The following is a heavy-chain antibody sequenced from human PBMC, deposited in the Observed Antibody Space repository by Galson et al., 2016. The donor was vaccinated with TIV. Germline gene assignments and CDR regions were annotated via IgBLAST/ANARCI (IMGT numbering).Heavy chain of an antibody. D-gene: IGHD1-1*01. CDR3: ARQPRTTMVQLDVCYYCDV. V-gene: IGHV5-51*01. CDR1: GYSFSDYW. CDR2: IYPGDSHT. Sequence: QSGAEVKKPGESLKISCRGSGYSFSDYWIAWVRQMPGKGLEWMGIIYPGDSHTKYSPSLQGQVTMSADKSTSSAYLQWSSLKASDSAMYYCARQPRTTMVQLDVCYYCDVWGKGTTVTVSS. J-gene: IGHJ6*04.